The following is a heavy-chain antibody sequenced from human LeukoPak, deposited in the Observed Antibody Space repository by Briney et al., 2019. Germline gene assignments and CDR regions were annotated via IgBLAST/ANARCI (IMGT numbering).Heavy chain of an antibody. V-gene: IGHV3-23*01. CDR3: AKTEERWLQLPGY. Sequence: GGSLRLSCAASGFTFSSYAMSWVRQAPGKGLEWVSAISGSGGSTYYAGSVKGRFTISRDNSRNTLYLQMNSLRAEDTAVYYCAKTEERWLQLPGYWGQGTLVTVSS. CDR1: GFTFSSYA. CDR2: ISGSGGST. J-gene: IGHJ4*02. D-gene: IGHD5-12*01.